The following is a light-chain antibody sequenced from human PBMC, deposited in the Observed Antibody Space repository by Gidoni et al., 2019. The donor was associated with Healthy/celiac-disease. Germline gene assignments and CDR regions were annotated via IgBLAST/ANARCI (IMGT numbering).Light chain of an antibody. CDR3: MQALQTRWT. V-gene: IGKV2-28*01. CDR2: LGS. Sequence: DIVMTQSPLSLPVTPGEPASISCRSSQSLLHSNGYNYLDWYLQKPGQSPQLLIYLGSNRASGVPDRFRGSGSGTDFTLKISRVEAEDVGVYYCMQALQTRWTFXXXTKVEIK. J-gene: IGKJ1*01. CDR1: QSLLHSNGYNY.